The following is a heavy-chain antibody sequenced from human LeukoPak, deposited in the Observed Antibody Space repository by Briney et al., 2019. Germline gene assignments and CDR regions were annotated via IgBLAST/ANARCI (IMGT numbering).Heavy chain of an antibody. CDR2: ISNNGGYT. Sequence: GGSLRLSCAASGFSFNSDWKDWVRQAPGKGLEWVSAISNNGGYTYYADSVQGRFTISRDNSKSTLCLQMNSLRAEDTAVYYCAKQLGYCSDGSCYFPYWGQGTLVTVSS. J-gene: IGHJ4*02. CDR3: AKQLGYCSDGSCYFPY. D-gene: IGHD2-15*01. V-gene: IGHV3-23*01. CDR1: GFSFNSDW.